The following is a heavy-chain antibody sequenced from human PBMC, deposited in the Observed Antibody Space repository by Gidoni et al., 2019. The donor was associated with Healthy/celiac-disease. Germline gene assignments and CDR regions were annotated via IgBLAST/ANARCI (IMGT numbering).Heavy chain of an antibody. CDR1: GFTFRSYS. Sequence: EVQLVESGGGLVKPGGSLRLSCEASGFTFRSYSMNWVRQAPGKGLDGVASIGMKSCYIYYPDSVKGRFTISRYNAKNSLYLQMNSLRSEDTAVYYCARETIAAAGSLGEDCGQGTLVTVSS. CDR3: ARETIAAAGSLGED. J-gene: IGHJ4*02. V-gene: IGHV3-21*01. CDR2: IGMKSCYI. D-gene: IGHD6-13*01.